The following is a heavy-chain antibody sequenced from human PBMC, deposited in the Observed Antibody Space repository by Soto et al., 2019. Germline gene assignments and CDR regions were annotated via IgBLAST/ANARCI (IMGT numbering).Heavy chain of an antibody. CDR2: IWYDGSNK. J-gene: IGHJ6*02. CDR3: ARGMGNYYYGMDL. Sequence: VQLVESGGGVVQPGRSLRLSCAASGFTFSGYGMHWVRQAPGKGLEWVAVIWYDGSNKYYADSVKGRFTISRDNSKNTLYLQMNSLRAEDTAVYYCARGMGNYYYGMDLWGQGTTVTVSS. CDR1: GFTFSGYG. V-gene: IGHV3-33*01.